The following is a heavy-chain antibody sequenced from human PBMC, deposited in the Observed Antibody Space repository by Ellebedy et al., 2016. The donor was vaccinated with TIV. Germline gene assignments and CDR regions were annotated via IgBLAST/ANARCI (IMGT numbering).Heavy chain of an antibody. D-gene: IGHD1/OR15-1a*01. CDR3: VGAPNKYYFDY. V-gene: IGHV4-59*01. J-gene: IGHJ4*02. CDR1: GGSIRSYY. CDR2: IYYNGST. Sequence: SETLSLTCTVSGGSIRSYYWSWIRQPPGKGLEWIGYIYYNGSTNYNPSLKSRVTISLDTSKNQFSLKLKSVTAADTAVYYCVGAPNKYYFDYWGQGTLVTVSS.